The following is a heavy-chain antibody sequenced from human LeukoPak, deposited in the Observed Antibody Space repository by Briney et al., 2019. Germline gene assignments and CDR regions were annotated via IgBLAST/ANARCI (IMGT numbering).Heavy chain of an antibody. CDR3: ARGFTDYDGSDYAFSYY. CDR1: GYTFTSYG. D-gene: IGHD3-22*01. J-gene: IGHJ4*02. Sequence: GASVKVSCKASGYTFTSYGISWVGQAPGQGLEWMGWINPNSGGTNYAQKFQGRVTMTRDTSISTAYMELSRLRSDDTAVYYCARGFTDYDGSDYAFSYYWGQGTLVTVSS. V-gene: IGHV1-2*02. CDR2: INPNSGGT.